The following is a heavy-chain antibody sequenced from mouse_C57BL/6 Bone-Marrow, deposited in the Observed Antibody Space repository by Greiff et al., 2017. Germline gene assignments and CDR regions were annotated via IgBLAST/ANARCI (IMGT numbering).Heavy chain of an antibody. CDR1: GYTFTNYW. J-gene: IGHJ1*03. D-gene: IGHD1-1*01. Sequence: QVQLKESGAELVRPGTSVKMSCKASGYTFTNYWIGWAKQRPGHGLEWIGDIYPGGGYTNYNEKFKGKATLTADKSSSTAYMQFSSLTSEDSAIYYCARGILQYFDVWGTETTVTVSS. CDR2: IYPGGGYT. V-gene: IGHV1-63*01. CDR3: ARGILQYFDV.